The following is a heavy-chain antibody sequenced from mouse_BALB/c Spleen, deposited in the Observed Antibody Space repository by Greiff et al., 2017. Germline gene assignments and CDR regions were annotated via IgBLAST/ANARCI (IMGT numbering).Heavy chain of an antibody. CDR1: GFAFSSYD. V-gene: IGHV5-12-1*01. D-gene: IGHD1-1*01. CDR3: ASHRKYSGSSCALDY. J-gene: IGHJ4*01. Sequence: EVQLVESGGGLVKPGGSLKLSCAASGFAFSSYDMSWVRQTPEKRLEWVAYISSGGGSTYYPDTVKGRFTISRDNAKNTLYLQISSLTSEATAMSYCASHRKYSGSSCALDYWGQGTTVTVSS. CDR2: ISSGGGST.